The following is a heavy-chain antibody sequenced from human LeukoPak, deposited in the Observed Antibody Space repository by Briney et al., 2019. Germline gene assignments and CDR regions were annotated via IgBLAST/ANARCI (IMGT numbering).Heavy chain of an antibody. J-gene: IGHJ4*02. D-gene: IGHD3-9*01. V-gene: IGHV3-7*01. CDR3: ARDHLRYFDWLLSGSDY. Sequence: GGSLRHSCAASGFTFSSYWMSWVRQAPGKGLKWVANIKQDGSEKYYVDSVKGRFTISRDNAKNSLYLQMNSLRAEDTAVYYCARDHLRYFDWLLSGSDYWGQGTLVTVSS. CDR2: IKQDGSEK. CDR1: GFTFSSYW.